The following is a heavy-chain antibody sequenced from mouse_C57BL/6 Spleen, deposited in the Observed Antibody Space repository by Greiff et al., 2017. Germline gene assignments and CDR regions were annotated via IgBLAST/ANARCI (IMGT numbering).Heavy chain of an antibody. CDR1: GYTFTDHT. CDR2: IYPRDGST. V-gene: IGHV1-78*01. Sequence: VQLQQSDAELVKPGASVKISCKVSGYTFTDHTIPWMKPRPEQGLEWIGYIYPRDGSTKYNEKFKGKATLTADKSSSTAYMQLNSLTSEDSAVYFCARSRVGRGSYYYAMDYWGQGTSVTVSS. J-gene: IGHJ4*01. CDR3: ARSRVGRGSYYYAMDY. D-gene: IGHD4-1*01.